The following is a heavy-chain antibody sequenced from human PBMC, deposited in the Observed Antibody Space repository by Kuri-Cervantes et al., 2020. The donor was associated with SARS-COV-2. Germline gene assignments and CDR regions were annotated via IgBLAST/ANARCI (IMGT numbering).Heavy chain of an antibody. J-gene: IGHJ4*02. CDR2: INHSGST. Sequence: SETLSLTCTVSGGSISSYYWSWIRQPPGKGLEWIGEINHSGSTNYNPSLKSRVTIPVDTSKNQFSLKLSSVTAADTAVYYCARLIGYSGYDYSFGYFDYWGQGTLVTVSS. CDR1: GGSISSYY. CDR3: ARLIGYSGYDYSFGYFDY. D-gene: IGHD5-12*01. V-gene: IGHV4-34*01.